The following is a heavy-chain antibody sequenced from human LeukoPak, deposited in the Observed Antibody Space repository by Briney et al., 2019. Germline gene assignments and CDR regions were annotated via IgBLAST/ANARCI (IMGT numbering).Heavy chain of an antibody. J-gene: IGHJ4*02. V-gene: IGHV3-64*01. D-gene: IGHD6-19*01. CDR2: ISSNGGST. CDR1: GFTFSRYV. CDR3: ARGIAVAGTLWDY. Sequence: GGSLRLSSADSGFTFSRYVMYWVPQAPGKGLENVSAISSNGGSTYYANSVKGRFTISRDNSKNTLYLQMGSLRAEDMAVYYCARGIAVAGTLWDYWGQGTLVTVSS.